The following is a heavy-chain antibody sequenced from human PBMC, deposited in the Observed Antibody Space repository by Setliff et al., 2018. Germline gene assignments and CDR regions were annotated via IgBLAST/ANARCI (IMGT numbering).Heavy chain of an antibody. CDR1: GESFSNNY. CDR2: SNHGGST. CDR3: ARVDFTMIQGVIGH. Sequence: SETLSLTCSVSGESFSNNYWSWIRQTPGKGLEWIGESNHGGSTNYNPSLKSRVTMSVATFENHFSLKLTSVTAADTAVYYCARVDFTMIQGVIGHWGQGTLVTVPQ. V-gene: IGHV4-34*01. D-gene: IGHD3-10*01. J-gene: IGHJ1*01.